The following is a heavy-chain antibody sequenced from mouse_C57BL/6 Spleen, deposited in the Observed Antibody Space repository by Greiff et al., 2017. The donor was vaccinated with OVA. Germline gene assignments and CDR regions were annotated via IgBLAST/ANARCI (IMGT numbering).Heavy chain of an antibody. D-gene: IGHD2-1*01. J-gene: IGHJ3*01. V-gene: IGHV5-17*01. CDR2: ISSGSSTI. Sequence: VQLKESGGGLVKPGGSLKLSCAASGFTFSDYGMHWVRQAPEKGLEWVAYISSGSSTIYYADTVKGRFTISRDNAKDTLFLQMTSLRSEDTAMYYCARHYYGNLFAYWGQGTLVTVSA. CDR1: GFTFSDYG. CDR3: ARHYYGNLFAY.